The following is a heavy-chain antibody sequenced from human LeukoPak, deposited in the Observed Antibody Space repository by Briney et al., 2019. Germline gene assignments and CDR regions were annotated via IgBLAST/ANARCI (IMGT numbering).Heavy chain of an antibody. V-gene: IGHV4-38-2*02. D-gene: IGHD5-18*01. CDR1: GYSISSGYY. CDR2: IYHSGST. CDR3: AHQSRYSYGYLPFDY. J-gene: IGHJ4*02. Sequence: PSETLSLTCTVSGYSISSGYYWGWIRQPPGKGLEWIGSIYHSGSTYYNPSLKSRVTISVDTSKNQFSLKLSSVTAADTAVYYCAHQSRYSYGYLPFDYWGQGTLVTVSS.